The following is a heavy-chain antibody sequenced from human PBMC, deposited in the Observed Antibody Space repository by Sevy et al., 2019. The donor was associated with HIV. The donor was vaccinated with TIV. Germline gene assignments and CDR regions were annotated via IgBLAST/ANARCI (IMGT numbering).Heavy chain of an antibody. V-gene: IGHV3-48*02. J-gene: IGHJ4*02. CDR1: GFIFSSYS. Sequence: GGSLRLSCAASGFIFSSYSMNWVRQAPGKGLEWVAYISTGSTTIYYADSVKGRFTVSRDNPRSSLFMQMNSLRDEATAVYYSAIDPRDGRDYWGQGTLVTVSS. CDR3: AIDPRDGRDY. CDR2: ISTGSTTI.